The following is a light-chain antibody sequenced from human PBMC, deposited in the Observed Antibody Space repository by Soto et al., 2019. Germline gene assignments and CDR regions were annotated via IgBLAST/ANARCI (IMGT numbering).Light chain of an antibody. CDR3: GAWDRGLSAGV. J-gene: IGLJ2*01. Sequence: QSVLTQPPSVSAAPGQTVTISCSGSTSNIQKNRVSWYQHLPGTAPKPLIYDDNKRYSGIPDRFSGSKSGTLATLDITGLQTGDEADYYCGAWDRGLSAGVFGGGTKVTVL. V-gene: IGLV1-51*01. CDR2: DDN. CDR1: TSNIQKNR.